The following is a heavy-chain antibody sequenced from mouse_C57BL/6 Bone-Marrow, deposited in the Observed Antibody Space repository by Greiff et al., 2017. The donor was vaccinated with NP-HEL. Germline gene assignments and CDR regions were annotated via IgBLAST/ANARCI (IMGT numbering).Heavy chain of an antibody. Sequence: VKVEESGPGLVQPSQSLSITCTVSGFSLTSYGVHWVRQSPGKGLEWLGVIWSGGSTDYNAAFISRLSISKDNSKSQVFFKMNSLQADDTAIYYCARREIYYYGFAYWGQGTLVTVSA. CDR2: IWSGGST. D-gene: IGHD1-1*01. J-gene: IGHJ3*01. V-gene: IGHV2-2*01. CDR3: ARREIYYYGFAY. CDR1: GFSLTSYG.